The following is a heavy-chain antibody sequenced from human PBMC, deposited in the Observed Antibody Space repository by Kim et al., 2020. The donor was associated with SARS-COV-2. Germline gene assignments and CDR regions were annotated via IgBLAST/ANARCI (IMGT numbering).Heavy chain of an antibody. J-gene: IGHJ6*02. CDR3: ARVLNDYGPKVYYGMDV. CDR2: ISSSSSYT. D-gene: IGHD4-17*01. CDR1: GFTFSDYY. Sequence: GGSLRLSCAASGFTFSDYYMSWIRQAPGKGLEWVSYISSSSSYTNYADSVKGRFTISRDNAKNSLYLQMNSLRAEDTAVYYCARVLNDYGPKVYYGMDVWGQGTTVTVSS. V-gene: IGHV3-11*06.